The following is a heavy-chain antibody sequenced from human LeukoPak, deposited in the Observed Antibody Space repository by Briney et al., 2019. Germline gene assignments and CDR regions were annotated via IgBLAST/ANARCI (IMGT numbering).Heavy chain of an antibody. CDR1: GFTFSRYA. CDR3: ARIYSSGSRYYFDY. D-gene: IGHD6-19*01. V-gene: IGHV3-48*03. CDR2: ISSSGSTL. Sequence: GGSLRLSCSASGFTFSRYAMNWVRQAPGKGLEWVSYISSSGSTLYYADSVKGRFTISRDNAKNSLYLQMNSLRAEDTALYYCARIYSSGSRYYFDYWGQGTLVTVSS. J-gene: IGHJ4*02.